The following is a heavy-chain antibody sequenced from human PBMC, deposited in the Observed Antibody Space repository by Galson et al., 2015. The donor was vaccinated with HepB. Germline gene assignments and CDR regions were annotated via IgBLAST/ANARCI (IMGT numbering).Heavy chain of an antibody. CDR1: GFTLSSSW. J-gene: IGHJ2*01. Sequence: SLRLSCAASGFTLSSSWMHWVRQAPGKGLVWVSRINVDGSRTDYADFVKGRFTISRDNAKNTLYLQVNSLRVDDTAVYYCARVTIYDHYFDLWGRGTLVTVSS. CDR3: ARVTIYDHYFDL. V-gene: IGHV3-74*01. CDR2: INVDGSRT. D-gene: IGHD3-22*01.